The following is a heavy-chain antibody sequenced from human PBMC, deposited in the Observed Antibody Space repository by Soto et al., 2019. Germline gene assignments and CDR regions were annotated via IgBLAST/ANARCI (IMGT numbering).Heavy chain of an antibody. D-gene: IGHD2-21*02. CDR3: ARSPGGVVTAMYYFAY. V-gene: IGHV1-2*04. J-gene: IGHJ4*02. Sequence: QVQLVQSGAEVKKPGASVKVSCKASGYTFTGYYMHWVRQAPGQGLEWMGWINPNSGGTNYAQKFQGWVTRTRDPSISTAYMELSRLRSDDTAVYYCARSPGGVVTAMYYFAYWGQGTLVTVSS. CDR2: INPNSGGT. CDR1: GYTFTGYY.